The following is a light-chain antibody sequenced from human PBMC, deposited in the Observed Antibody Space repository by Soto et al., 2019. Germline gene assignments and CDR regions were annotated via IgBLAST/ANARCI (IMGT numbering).Light chain of an antibody. CDR3: QQFFNYPRT. CDR2: AAS. Sequence: DIQLTQSPSFLSASVGDRVTITCRASQGISSYLAWFQQKPGKAPKLLIYAASTLQSGVPSSFRGSGYGTEFTLTISSLHHDDFATYYCQQFFNYPRTVGQGTKVEIK. J-gene: IGKJ1*01. CDR1: QGISSY. V-gene: IGKV1-9*01.